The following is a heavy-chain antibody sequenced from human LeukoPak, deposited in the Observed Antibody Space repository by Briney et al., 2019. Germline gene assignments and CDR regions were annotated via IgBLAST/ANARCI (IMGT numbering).Heavy chain of an antibody. D-gene: IGHD5-18*01. CDR2: IYNSGRT. CDR3: ARVRGYSYDWFDP. V-gene: IGHV4-59*01. CDR1: GGSINSYY. J-gene: IGHJ5*02. Sequence: PSETLSLTCTVSGGSINSYYWNWIRQPPGKGLEWIGNIYNSGRTNYNPSLKSRVTISVDMFKNQFSLKLSSVTAADTAVYYCARVRGYSYDWFDPWGQGTLVTVSS.